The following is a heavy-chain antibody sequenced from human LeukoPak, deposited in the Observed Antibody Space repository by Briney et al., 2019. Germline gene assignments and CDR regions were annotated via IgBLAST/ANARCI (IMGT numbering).Heavy chain of an antibody. CDR2: IESDGTST. CDR3: ARDQYSSTWYRGAFDV. Sequence: GGSLRLSCAASGFTFTTSWMHWFRQAPGKGLVWVSRIESDGTSTTYADSVKGRFTISRDNAKNTLYLQMNSLRAEDTAVYYCARDQYSSTWYRGAFDVWGQGTMVSVTS. D-gene: IGHD6-13*01. J-gene: IGHJ3*01. V-gene: IGHV3-74*01. CDR1: GFTFTTSW.